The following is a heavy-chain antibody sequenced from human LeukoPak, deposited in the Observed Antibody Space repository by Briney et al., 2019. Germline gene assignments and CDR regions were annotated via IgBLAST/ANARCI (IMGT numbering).Heavy chain of an antibody. J-gene: IGHJ3*02. D-gene: IGHD2-15*01. V-gene: IGHV3-7*01. CDR3: AREAGYCSGGSCYGDDAFDI. Sequence: GGSLRLSCAASGFTFSSHWMSGVRQAPGKGLEWVANIKQDGSEKYYVDSVKGRFTISRDNAKNSPYLQMNSLRAEDTAVYYCAREAGYCSGGSCYGDDAFDIWGQGTMVTVSS. CDR1: GFTFSSHW. CDR2: IKQDGSEK.